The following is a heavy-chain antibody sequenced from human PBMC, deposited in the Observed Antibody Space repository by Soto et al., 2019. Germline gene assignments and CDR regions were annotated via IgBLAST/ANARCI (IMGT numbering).Heavy chain of an antibody. D-gene: IGHD4-17*01. CDR3: ASTVTSTYYYYYMDV. J-gene: IGHJ6*03. CDR2: MNPNSGNT. CDR1: GYTFTSYD. V-gene: IGHV1-8*01. Sequence: ASVKVSCKASGYTFTSYDINWVRQATGQGLEWMGWMNPNSGNTGYAQKFQGRVTMTRNTSISTAYMELSSLRSEDTAVYYCASTVTSTYYYYYMDVWGKGTTVTVSS.